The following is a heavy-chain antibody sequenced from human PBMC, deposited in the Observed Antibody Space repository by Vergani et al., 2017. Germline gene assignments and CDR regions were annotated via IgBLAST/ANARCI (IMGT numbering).Heavy chain of an antibody. V-gene: IGHV4-59*01. J-gene: IGHJ4*02. D-gene: IGHD4-23*01. CDR3: ARGFYGGNSCFDY. CDR2: IYYSGST. CDR1: CGSISSYY. Sequence: QVQLQESGPGLVKPSETLSLTCTVSCGSISSYYWIWIRHPPGKGLEWIGYIYYSGSTNYNPSLKSRVTISVDTSKNQFSLKLSSVTAADTAVYYCARGFYGGNSCFDYWGQGTLVTVSS.